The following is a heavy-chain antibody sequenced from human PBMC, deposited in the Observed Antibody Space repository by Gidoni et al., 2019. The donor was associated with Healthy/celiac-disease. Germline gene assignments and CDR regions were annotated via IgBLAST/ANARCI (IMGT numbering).Heavy chain of an antibody. CDR1: GGSISSGDYY. CDR3: ARGIGKTMVRARVDY. Sequence: QVQLQQSGPGLVKPSQTLSLTCTVTGGSISSGDYYWSWIRHPPGNGLEWIGYIYYRGSTYYNPSLKGRVTVSVDTSKNQFSLKLSSVTAADAAVYYCARGIGKTMVRARVDYWGQGTLVTVSS. D-gene: IGHD3-10*01. V-gene: IGHV4-30-4*01. CDR2: IYYRGST. J-gene: IGHJ4*02.